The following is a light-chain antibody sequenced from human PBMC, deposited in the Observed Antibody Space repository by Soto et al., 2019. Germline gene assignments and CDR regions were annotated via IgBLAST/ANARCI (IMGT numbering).Light chain of an antibody. J-gene: IGKJ1*01. CDR1: QSISSW. Sequence: DIQMTQSPSTLSASVGDRVTITCRASQSISSWLAWYQQKPGKAPKLLIYKTSNLESGVPSRFSGSRSGTEFTLTISSLQPDDFATYYCQQYNSYPWTFGQGTKVEIK. V-gene: IGKV1-5*03. CDR3: QQYNSYPWT. CDR2: KTS.